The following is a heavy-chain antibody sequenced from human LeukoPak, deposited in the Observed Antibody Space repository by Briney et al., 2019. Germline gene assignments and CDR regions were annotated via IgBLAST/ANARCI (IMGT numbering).Heavy chain of an antibody. Sequence: GGSLRLSCAASGFTVSSNYMSWVRQAPGKGLEWVSVIYSGGSTYYADSVKGRFTISRDNSKNTLYLQMNSLRAEDTAVYYCARGYEGYSSSWPYYFDYWGQGTLVTVSS. D-gene: IGHD6-13*01. CDR3: ARGYEGYSSSWPYYFDY. J-gene: IGHJ4*02. V-gene: IGHV3-66*01. CDR2: IYSGGST. CDR1: GFTVSSNY.